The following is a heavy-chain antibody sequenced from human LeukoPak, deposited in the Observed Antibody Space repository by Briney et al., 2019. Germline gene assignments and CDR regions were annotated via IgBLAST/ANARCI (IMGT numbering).Heavy chain of an antibody. J-gene: IGHJ4*02. D-gene: IGHD1-26*01. CDR2: ISSSGSTI. Sequence: GGSLRLSCAASGFTFSSYEMNWVRQAPGKGLEWVSYISSSGSTIYYADSVKGRFTISRDNAKNSLYLQMNSLRAEDTAVYYCARDRGRVGAPLYFDYWGQGTLVTVSS. CDR1: GFTFSSYE. CDR3: ARDRGRVGAPLYFDY. V-gene: IGHV3-48*03.